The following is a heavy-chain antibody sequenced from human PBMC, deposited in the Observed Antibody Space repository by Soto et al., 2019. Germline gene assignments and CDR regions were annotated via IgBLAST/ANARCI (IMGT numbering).Heavy chain of an antibody. V-gene: IGHV5-10-1*01. D-gene: IGHD6-6*01. Sequence: GESLTISCTCSGYSFTRYWISWVRQMPGKGLEWMGRIDPSDSYTNYSPSFQGHVTISADKSISTAYLQWSSLKASDTAMYYCARHRSSSDVWGQGTTVTVSS. CDR1: GYSFTRYW. CDR2: IDPSDSYT. J-gene: IGHJ6*02. CDR3: ARHRSSSDV.